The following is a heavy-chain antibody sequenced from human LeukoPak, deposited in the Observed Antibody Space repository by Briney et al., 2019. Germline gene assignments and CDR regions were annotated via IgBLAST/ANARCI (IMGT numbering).Heavy chain of an antibody. CDR3: AREMGVVTAHGIDV. V-gene: IGHV4-39*02. CDR1: GGSISSISSNNYH. D-gene: IGHD4-23*01. Sequence: SENLSLTCIVSGGSISSISSNNYHWGWIRQPPGKGLEWIGSIYYSGSTYYNPSLKSRVTISVDTSKNQFSLKLSSVTAADTALYYCAREMGVVTAHGIDVWGQGTTVTVSS. J-gene: IGHJ6*02. CDR2: IYYSGST.